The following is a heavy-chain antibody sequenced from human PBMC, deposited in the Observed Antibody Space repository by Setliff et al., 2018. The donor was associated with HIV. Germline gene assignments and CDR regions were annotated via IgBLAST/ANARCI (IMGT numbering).Heavy chain of an antibody. J-gene: IGHJ3*01. CDR1: GASIKDYY. CDR3: ARWGEPTIQAFDV. Sequence: SETLSLTCTASGASIKDYYWNWIRQPPGKGLDWIGFAHHSGVTSYNPSLHSRVIIAVDTSRNQFSLRVNSITAADTALYYCARWGEPTIQAFDVWGLGTMVTV. D-gene: IGHD1-1*01. V-gene: IGHV4-59*08. CDR2: AHHSGVT.